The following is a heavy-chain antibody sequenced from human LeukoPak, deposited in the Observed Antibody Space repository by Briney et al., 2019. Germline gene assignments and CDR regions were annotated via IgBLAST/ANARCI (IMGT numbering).Heavy chain of an antibody. D-gene: IGHD2-8*02. CDR2: IDPSGGST. V-gene: IGHV1-46*03. CDR1: VYTFTSYY. CDR3: ARAGWWAYYFDY. J-gene: IGHJ4*02. Sequence: ASVKVSCKASVYTFTSYYMHWVRQAPGQGLEWMGIIDPSGGSTSYAQKFQGRVTMTRDTSTSTVYMELSSLRSEDTAVYYCARAGWWAYYFDYWGQGTLVTVSS.